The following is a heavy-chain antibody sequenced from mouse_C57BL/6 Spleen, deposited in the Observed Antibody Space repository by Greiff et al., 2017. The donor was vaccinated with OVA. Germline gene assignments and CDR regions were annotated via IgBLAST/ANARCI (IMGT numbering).Heavy chain of an antibody. CDR1: GYTFTRYD. Sequence: QVQLQQSGPELVKPGASVKLSCKASGYTFTRYDIHWVKQRPGQGLEWIGWIYPRDGSTKYNEKFKGKSTLTVDTASSTAYMELHSLTSEDSAVYFCARMEHSNYHWYFDVWGTGTTVTVSS. J-gene: IGHJ1*03. CDR2: IYPRDGST. D-gene: IGHD2-5*01. V-gene: IGHV1-85*01. CDR3: ARMEHSNYHWYFDV.